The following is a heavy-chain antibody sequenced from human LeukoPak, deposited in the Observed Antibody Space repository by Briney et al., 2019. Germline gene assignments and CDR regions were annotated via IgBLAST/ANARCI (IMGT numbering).Heavy chain of an antibody. CDR2: IIPIFGTA. CDR3: ARGITGLRFLEWYFDY. J-gene: IGHJ4*02. V-gene: IGHV1-69*05. Sequence: SVKVSCKASGGTFSSCAISWVRQAPGQGLEWMGGIIPIFGTANYAQKFQGRVTITTDESTSTAYMELSSLRSEDTAVYYCARGITGLRFLEWYFDYWGQGTLVTVSS. D-gene: IGHD3-3*01. CDR1: GGTFSSCA.